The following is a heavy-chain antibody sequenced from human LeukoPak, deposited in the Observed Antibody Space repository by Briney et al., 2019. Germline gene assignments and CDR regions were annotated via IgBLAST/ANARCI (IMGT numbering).Heavy chain of an antibody. CDR3: ARHGTSGSYYTPYYHGMDV. J-gene: IGHJ6*02. Sequence: QPGGSLRLSCAASGFTFSSYAVHWVGQAPGKGLEWVAVISYDGSNKYYADSVKGRFTISRDNSKNTLYLQMNSLRAEDTAVYYCARHGTSGSYYTPYYHGMDVWSQGTTVTVSS. V-gene: IGHV3-30-3*01. D-gene: IGHD1-26*01. CDR1: GFTFSSYA. CDR2: ISYDGSNK.